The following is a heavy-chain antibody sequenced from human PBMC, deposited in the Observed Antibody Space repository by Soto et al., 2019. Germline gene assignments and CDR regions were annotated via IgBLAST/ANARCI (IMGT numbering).Heavy chain of an antibody. CDR2: IHHSGAI. Sequence: SESMSITSTASGGSINSYYYHWTWKRQSPGKGLEWIGYIHHSGAILYNPSFKSRLAISVDTSKNQFSLHLSSVTDTDTAVYFCAREDDGGDSLDVWGQGTTVTVSS. V-gene: IGHV4-30-4*08. D-gene: IGHD2-21*02. J-gene: IGHJ6*02. CDR1: GGSINSYYYH. CDR3: AREDDGGDSLDV.